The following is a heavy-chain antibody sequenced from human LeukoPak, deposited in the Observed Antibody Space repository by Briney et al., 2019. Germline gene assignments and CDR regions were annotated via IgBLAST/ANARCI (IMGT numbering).Heavy chain of an antibody. CDR2: IYSGGTT. Sequence: PGGSLRLSCAASGFTVSSNYMTWVRQAPGKGLEWVSLIYSGGTTEYADSVKGRFSISRGISKNTLSLQLSSLRAEDTAVYYCAGGTDFWSGYSFDSWGQGTLVTVSS. CDR1: GFTVSSNY. J-gene: IGHJ4*02. CDR3: AGGTDFWSGYSFDS. V-gene: IGHV3-53*01. D-gene: IGHD3-3*01.